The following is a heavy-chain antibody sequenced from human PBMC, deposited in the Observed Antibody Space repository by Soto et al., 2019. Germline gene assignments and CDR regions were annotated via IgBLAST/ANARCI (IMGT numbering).Heavy chain of an antibody. CDR1: GGSVSSGSYY. J-gene: IGHJ4*02. CDR3: AGGISVVDY. V-gene: IGHV4-61*01. CDR2: IYYSGST. D-gene: IGHD3-3*02. Sequence: SETLSLTCTVSGGSVSSGSYYWGWIRQPPGKGLEWIGYIYYSGSTNYNPSLKSRVTISVDTSKNQFSLKLSSVTAADTAVYYCAGGISVVDYWGQGTLVTVSS.